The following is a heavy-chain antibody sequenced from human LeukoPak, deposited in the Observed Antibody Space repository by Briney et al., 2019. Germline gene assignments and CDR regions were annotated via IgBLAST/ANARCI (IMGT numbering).Heavy chain of an antibody. J-gene: IGHJ6*03. CDR1: GFTVSSNY. CDR3: AREVYGWGSGYSFGYYYYMDV. D-gene: IGHD3-22*01. CDR2: IYSGGST. V-gene: IGHV3-66*01. Sequence: PGGSLRLSCAASGFTVSSNYMSWVRQAPGKGLEWVSVIYSGGSTYYADSVKGRFTISRDNSKNTLYLQMNSLRAEDTAVYYCAREVYGWGSGYSFGYYYYMDVWGKGTTVTISS.